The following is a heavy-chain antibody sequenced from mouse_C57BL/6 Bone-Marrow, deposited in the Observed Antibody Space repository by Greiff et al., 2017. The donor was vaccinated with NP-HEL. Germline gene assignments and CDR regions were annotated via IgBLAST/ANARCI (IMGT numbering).Heavy chain of an antibody. CDR2: INPNYGTT. Sequence: EVQLQQSGPELVKPGASVKISCKASGYSFTDYNMNWVKHSNGKSLEWIGVINPNYGTTSYNQKFKGKATLTVDQSSSTAYMQLNSLTSEDSAVYYCARGWLLPPYYYAMDYWGQGTSVTVSS. J-gene: IGHJ4*01. CDR3: ARGWLLPPYYYAMDY. CDR1: GYSFTDYN. D-gene: IGHD2-3*01. V-gene: IGHV1-39*01.